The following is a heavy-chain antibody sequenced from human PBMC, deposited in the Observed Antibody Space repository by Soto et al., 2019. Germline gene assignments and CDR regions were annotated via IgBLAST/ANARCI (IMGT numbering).Heavy chain of an antibody. CDR3: ARSENLRSEFYYDSVDAFDI. CDR1: GGSISSYY. J-gene: IGHJ3*02. CDR2: IYYSGST. Sequence: SETLSLTCTVSGGSISSYYWSWIRQPPGKGLEWIGYIYYSGSTNYNPSLKSRVTISVDTSKNQFSLKLSSLTAADTAVYYCARSENLRSEFYYDSVDAFDIWGQGTMVTVSS. D-gene: IGHD3-10*01. V-gene: IGHV4-59*08.